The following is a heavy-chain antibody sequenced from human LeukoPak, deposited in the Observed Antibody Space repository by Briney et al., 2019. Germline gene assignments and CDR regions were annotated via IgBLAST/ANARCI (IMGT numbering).Heavy chain of an antibody. CDR3: AKEQMAGAFDY. CDR2: ISWNSGSI. V-gene: IGHV3-9*01. D-gene: IGHD6-19*01. J-gene: IGHJ4*02. Sequence: PGRPLRLSCAASGFTFDDYAMHWVRQAPGKGPEWVSGISWNSGSIGYADSVKGRFTISRDNAKNSLYLQMNSLRAEDTALYYCAKEQMAGAFDYWGQGTLVTVSS. CDR1: GFTFDDYA.